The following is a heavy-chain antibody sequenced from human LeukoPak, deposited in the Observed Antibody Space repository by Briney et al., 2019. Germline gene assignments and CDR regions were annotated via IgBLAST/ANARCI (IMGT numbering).Heavy chain of an antibody. Sequence: TGGSLRLSCAASGFTFSSYWMSWVRQAPGKGLEWVANIKQDGSEKYYVDSVKGRFTISRVNAKNSLYLQMNSLRAEDTAVYYCARDLALGSMTTVIYWGQGTLVTVSS. V-gene: IGHV3-7*03. CDR1: GFTFSSYW. CDR2: IKQDGSEK. CDR3: ARDLALGSMTTVIY. D-gene: IGHD4-17*01. J-gene: IGHJ4*02.